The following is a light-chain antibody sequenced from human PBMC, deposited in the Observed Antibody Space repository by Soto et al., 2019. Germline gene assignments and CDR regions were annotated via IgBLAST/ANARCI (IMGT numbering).Light chain of an antibody. CDR2: GAS. CDR3: QQYGSSGT. V-gene: IGKV3-20*01. Sequence: EVVLTQPPGTLYLSPGERATLSCRAGQSVSNNYLAWCQQKPGQAPRLLIYGASNRATGIPDRFSGSGSGTDFTLTISRLEPEDFAVYYCQQYGSSGTFGQGSKV. CDR1: QSVSNNY. J-gene: IGKJ1*01.